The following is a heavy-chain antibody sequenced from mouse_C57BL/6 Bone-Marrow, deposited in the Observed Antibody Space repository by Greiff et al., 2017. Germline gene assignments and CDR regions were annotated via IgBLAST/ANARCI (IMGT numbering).Heavy chain of an antibody. Sequence: QVHVKQPGAELVKPGASVKLSCKASGYTFTSYWMHWVKQRPGQGLEWIGVIDPSDSYTNYNQKFKGKATLTVDTSSSTAYMQLSSLTSEDSAVYYCARSPSTVVARYWDFEVWGTGTTVTVSS. D-gene: IGHD1-1*01. CDR1: GYTFTSYW. V-gene: IGHV1-59*01. CDR2: IDPSDSYT. J-gene: IGHJ1*03. CDR3: ARSPSTVVARYWDFEV.